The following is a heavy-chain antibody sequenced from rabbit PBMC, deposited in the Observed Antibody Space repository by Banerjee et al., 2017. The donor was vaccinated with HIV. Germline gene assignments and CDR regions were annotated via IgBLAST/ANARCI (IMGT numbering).Heavy chain of an antibody. Sequence: QQLEESGGGLVKPGGSLTLSCKASGIDLSSCGISWVRQAPGTGLEWIGCIYPDDDNTDYASWVNGRFTISLDNAQNTVFLQMTSLTAADTATYFCARDLAGVIGWNFGLWGPGTLVTVS. CDR2: IYPDDDNT. V-gene: IGHV1S7*01. D-gene: IGHD4-1*01. CDR3: ARDLAGVIGWNFGL. CDR1: GIDLSSCG. J-gene: IGHJ4*01.